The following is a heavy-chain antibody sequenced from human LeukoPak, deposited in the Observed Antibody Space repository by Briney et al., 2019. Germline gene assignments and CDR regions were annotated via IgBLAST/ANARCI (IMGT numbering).Heavy chain of an antibody. CDR1: GGTFSSYA. J-gene: IGHJ4*02. Sequence: SVKVSCKASGGTFSSYAISWVRQAPGQGLEWMGRIISILGIANYAQKFQGRVTITADKSTSTAYMELSSLRSEDTAVYYCARDPGSGSGWYSVGYWGQGTLVTVSS. V-gene: IGHV1-69*04. D-gene: IGHD6-19*01. CDR3: ARDPGSGSGWYSVGY. CDR2: IISILGIA.